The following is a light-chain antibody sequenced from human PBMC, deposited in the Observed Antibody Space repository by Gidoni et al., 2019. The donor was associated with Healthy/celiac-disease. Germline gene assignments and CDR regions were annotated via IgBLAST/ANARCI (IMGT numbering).Light chain of an antibody. J-gene: IGKJ2*01. CDR2: DAS. CDR1: QSVSSY. V-gene: IGKV3-11*01. CDR3: QQSSNWPLT. Sequence: EIVLTQSPATLSLSAGERATLSCRASQSVSSYLAWYQQKPGQAPRLLIYDASTRATSIPARFSGSGSGTDFTLTISSLEPEDFAVYYCQQSSNWPLTFGQGTKLEIK.